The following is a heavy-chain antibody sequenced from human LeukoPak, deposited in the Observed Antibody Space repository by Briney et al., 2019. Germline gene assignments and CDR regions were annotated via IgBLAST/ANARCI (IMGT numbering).Heavy chain of an antibody. Sequence: SGTLSLTCTVSGGSLTSGICIWGWRRQPPGEGQWWIVSIYTSGCTKYNPSLKSRVTISANTSKNHFSLKTSPLTAPNPARYICARDQVEYYGTSGYSHWGEGTL. CDR3: ARDQVEYYGTSGYSH. D-gene: IGHD3-3*01. CDR2: IYTSGCT. V-gene: IGHV4-61*03. J-gene: IGHJ4*02. CDR1: GGSLTSGICI.